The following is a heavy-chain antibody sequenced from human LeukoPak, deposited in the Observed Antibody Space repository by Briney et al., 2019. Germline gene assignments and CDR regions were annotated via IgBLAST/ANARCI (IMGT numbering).Heavy chain of an antibody. CDR2: IIPNFGTT. CDR3: ARDGRAIS. V-gene: IGHV1-69*13. D-gene: IGHD1-26*01. CDR1: GYTFTSYG. J-gene: IGHJ5*02. Sequence: ASVKVSCKASGYTFTSYGISRVRQAPGQGLEWMGGIIPNFGTTSYAQKLQGRVTITADVTTSTVQMELTSLKSEDTAVYYCARDGRAISWGQGTLVTVSS.